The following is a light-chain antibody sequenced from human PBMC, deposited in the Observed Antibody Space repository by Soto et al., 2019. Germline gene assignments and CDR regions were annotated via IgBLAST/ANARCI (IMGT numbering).Light chain of an antibody. J-gene: IGKJ4*01. Sequence: EIVLTQSPATLSLSPGERATLSCRASQSVSSYLAWYQQKPGQAPRLLISDASNRATGIPARFSGSGCGTDFPLTISSLEPEDFAVYYCQQRSNSRLTFGGGTKVEIK. CDR2: DAS. CDR1: QSVSSY. CDR3: QQRSNSRLT. V-gene: IGKV3-11*01.